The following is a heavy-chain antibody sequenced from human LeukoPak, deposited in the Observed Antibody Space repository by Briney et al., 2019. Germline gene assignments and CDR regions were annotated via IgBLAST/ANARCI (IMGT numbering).Heavy chain of an antibody. D-gene: IGHD1-26*01. J-gene: IGHJ4*02. V-gene: IGHV1-18*01. CDR1: GGTFSSYA. CDR3: ARDGTTTDDY. Sequence: GASVKVSCKASGGTFSSYAISWVRQAPGQGLEWMGWISGYNDNPNYAQKFQGRVTMTADTSTSTAYMDLRSLTSDDTAVYYCARDGTTTDDYWGQGTLVTVSS. CDR2: ISGYNDNP.